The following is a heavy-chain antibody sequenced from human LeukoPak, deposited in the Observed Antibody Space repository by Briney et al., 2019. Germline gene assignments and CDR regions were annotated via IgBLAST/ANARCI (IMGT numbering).Heavy chain of an antibody. CDR2: INWNGGST. Sequence: SCKASGFTFDDYGMSWVRQAPGKGLEWVSGINWNGGSTGYADSVKGRFTISRDNAKNSLYLQMNSLRAEDTALYYCARVGPVRTYFDYWGQGTLVTVSS. D-gene: IGHD3/OR15-3a*01. J-gene: IGHJ4*02. CDR1: GFTFDDYG. V-gene: IGHV3-20*04. CDR3: ARVGPVRTYFDY.